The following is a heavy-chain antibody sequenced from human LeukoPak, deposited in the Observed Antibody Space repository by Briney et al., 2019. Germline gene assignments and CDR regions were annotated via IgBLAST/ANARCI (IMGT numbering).Heavy chain of an antibody. D-gene: IGHD1-26*01. CDR3: ARFRGPVARNFDY. V-gene: IGHV3-30-3*01. CDR1: GFTFSSYA. CDR2: ISYDGSNK. Sequence: GGSLRLSCAASGFTFSSYAMHWVRQAPGKGLEWVAVISYDGSNKYHADSVKGRFTISRDNSKNTLYLQMNSLRAEDTAVYYCARFRGPVARNFDYWGQGTLVTVSS. J-gene: IGHJ4*02.